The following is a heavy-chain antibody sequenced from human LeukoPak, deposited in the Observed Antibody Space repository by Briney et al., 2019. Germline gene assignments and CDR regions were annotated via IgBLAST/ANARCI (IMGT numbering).Heavy chain of an antibody. CDR3: ARRSGSGSLNYFDY. D-gene: IGHD3-10*01. CDR2: IIYSGST. CDR1: GGYISSSY. Sequence: SETLSLTCTVSGGYISSSYWSWIRQPPGKGLEWIGYIIYSGSTSSNPSLKSRVTISIDTSKNQFSLKLSSVTAADTAVYYCARRSGSGSLNYFDYWGQGTLVTVSS. V-gene: IGHV4-59*08. J-gene: IGHJ4*02.